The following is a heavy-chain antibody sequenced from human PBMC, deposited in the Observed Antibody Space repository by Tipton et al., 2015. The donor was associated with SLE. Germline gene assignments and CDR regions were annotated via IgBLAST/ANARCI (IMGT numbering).Heavy chain of an antibody. D-gene: IGHD4-17*01. Sequence: SLRLSCAASGFIFNRAWMNWVRQAPGKGLEWVGRIKSREDGGTTDYASVVKGRFTISRDDSQNTVYLQMNSLKSEDTAVYFCITDPIKKVVSDYGDYFGAFAFWGQGTKVSVSS. V-gene: IGHV3-15*01. CDR2: IKSREDGGTT. J-gene: IGHJ3*01. CDR1: GFIFNRAW. CDR3: ITDPIKKVVSDYGDYFGAFAF.